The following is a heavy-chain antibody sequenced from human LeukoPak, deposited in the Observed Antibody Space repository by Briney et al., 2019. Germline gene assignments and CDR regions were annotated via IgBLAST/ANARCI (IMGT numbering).Heavy chain of an antibody. Sequence: SETLSLTCTVSGGSISSGDYYWSWIRQPPGKGLEWIGYICYSGSTYYNPSLKSRVTISVDTSKNQFSLKLSSVTAADTAVYYCAREGKNYYDSSGYYPDYWGQGTLVTVSS. D-gene: IGHD3-22*01. J-gene: IGHJ4*02. CDR2: ICYSGST. CDR1: GGSISSGDYY. CDR3: AREGKNYYDSSGYYPDY. V-gene: IGHV4-30-4*01.